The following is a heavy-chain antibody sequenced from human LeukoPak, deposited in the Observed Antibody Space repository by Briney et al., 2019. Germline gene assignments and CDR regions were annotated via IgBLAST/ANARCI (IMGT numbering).Heavy chain of an antibody. CDR1: GYTFTGYY. J-gene: IGHJ5*02. CDR3: ARDRAYSSSWTTGFDP. CDR2: INPNSGGT. D-gene: IGHD6-13*01. V-gene: IGHV1-2*02. Sequence: GASVKVSCKASGYTFTGYYMHWVRQAPGQGLEWMGWINPNSGGTNYAQKFQGRVTMTRDTSISTAYMELSRLRSDDTAVYYCARDRAYSSSWTTGFDPWGQGTLVTVSS.